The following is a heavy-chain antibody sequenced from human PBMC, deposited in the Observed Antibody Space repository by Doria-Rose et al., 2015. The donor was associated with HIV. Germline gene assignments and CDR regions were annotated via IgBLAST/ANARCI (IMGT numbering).Heavy chain of an antibody. V-gene: IGHV2-26*01. Sequence: SGPVLVKPTETLTLTCTVSGVSLSSPGMGVSWIRQPPGKALEWLANIFSDDERSYKASLKSRLTISRGTSKSQVVATMTDMGPVDTATYYCARIKSSRWYHKYYFDFWGQGTLVIVSA. CDR3: ARIKSSRWYHKYYFDF. CDR2: IFSDDER. J-gene: IGHJ4*02. CDR1: GVSLSSPGMG. D-gene: IGHD6-13*01.